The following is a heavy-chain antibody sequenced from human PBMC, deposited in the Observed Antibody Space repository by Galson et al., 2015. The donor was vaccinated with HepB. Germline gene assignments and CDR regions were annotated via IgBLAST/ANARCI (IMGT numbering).Heavy chain of an antibody. CDR1: GFTFSSYS. Sequence: SLRLSCAASGFTFSSYSMSWVRQAPGKGLAWVSTIRGSDGGTFYADSVKGRFTISRDNSKNTLYLQMNSLRAEDTAVYYCAKRPARIAARSFDYWGQGTLVTVSS. J-gene: IGHJ4*02. CDR2: IRGSDGGT. V-gene: IGHV3-23*01. D-gene: IGHD6-6*01. CDR3: AKRPARIAARSFDY.